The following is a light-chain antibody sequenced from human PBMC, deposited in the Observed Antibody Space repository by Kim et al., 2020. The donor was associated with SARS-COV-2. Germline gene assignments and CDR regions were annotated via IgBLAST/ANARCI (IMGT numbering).Light chain of an antibody. Sequence: DIVMTQSPDSLAVSLGERATLNCKSSQTVLYNSNNKNYLAWYQQKPGQAPKLLIYWASIRESGVSDRFSGSGSETDFTLTISSLQAEDVAVYYCQQYYRTPPSFGQGTKLVI. CDR3: QQYYRTPPS. J-gene: IGKJ2*03. CDR1: QTVLYNSNNKNY. CDR2: WAS. V-gene: IGKV4-1*01.